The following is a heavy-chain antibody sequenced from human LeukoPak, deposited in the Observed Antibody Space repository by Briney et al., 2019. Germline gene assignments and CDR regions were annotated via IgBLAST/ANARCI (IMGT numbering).Heavy chain of an antibody. Sequence: GGSLRLSCAASGFTFSTYSMNWVRQAPGKGLEWVSYIRSSSNTIYYADSVKGRFTISRDNAKNSLYLQMNSLRAEDTAVYCCARDRGRYYMDVWGKGTTVTISS. CDR3: ARDRGRYYMDV. V-gene: IGHV3-48*01. CDR1: GFTFSTYS. D-gene: IGHD6-25*01. J-gene: IGHJ6*03. CDR2: IRSSSNTI.